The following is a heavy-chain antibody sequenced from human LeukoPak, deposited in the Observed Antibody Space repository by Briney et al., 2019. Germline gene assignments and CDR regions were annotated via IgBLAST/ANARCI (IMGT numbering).Heavy chain of an antibody. CDR2: ISSSGSTI. Sequence: AGGSLRLSCAASGFTFSDYYMSWVRQAAGKGMEWVSYISSSGSTIYYADSVKGRFTISRHNAKNSLYLQMNSLRSEDTAVYYCARDPEYYDSSGTFDYWGQGTLVTVSS. CDR1: GFTFSDYY. V-gene: IGHV3-11*01. CDR3: ARDPEYYDSSGTFDY. J-gene: IGHJ4*02. D-gene: IGHD3-22*01.